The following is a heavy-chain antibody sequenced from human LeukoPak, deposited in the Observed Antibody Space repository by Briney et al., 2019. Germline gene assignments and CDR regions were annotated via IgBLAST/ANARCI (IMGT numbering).Heavy chain of an antibody. CDR3: ARHPGGYCGSTSCYTDC. Sequence: SETLSLTCTVSGGSISSGNYYWGWIRQPPGKGLEWIGCIYYSGCTYYNPSLKSRVTISVDTSKNQLSLNLNAVSASDTAVYYCARHPGGYCGSTSCYTDCWGQGTLVTVSS. D-gene: IGHD2-2*02. CDR2: IYYSGCT. J-gene: IGHJ4*02. V-gene: IGHV4-39*01. CDR1: GGSISSGNYY.